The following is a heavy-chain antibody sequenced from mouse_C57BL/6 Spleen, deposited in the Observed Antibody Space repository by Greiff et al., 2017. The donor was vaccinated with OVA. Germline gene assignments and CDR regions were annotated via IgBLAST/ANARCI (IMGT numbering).Heavy chain of an antibody. CDR1: GFTFSDYY. Sequence: EVKLVESEGGLVQPGSSMKLSCTASGFTFSDYYMAWVRQVPEKGLEWVANINYDGSSTYYLDSLKSRFIISRDNAKNILYLQMSSLKSEDTATYYCARDPLNWGFDYWGQGTTLTVSS. V-gene: IGHV5-16*01. D-gene: IGHD4-1*01. CDR3: ARDPLNWGFDY. CDR2: INYDGSST. J-gene: IGHJ2*01.